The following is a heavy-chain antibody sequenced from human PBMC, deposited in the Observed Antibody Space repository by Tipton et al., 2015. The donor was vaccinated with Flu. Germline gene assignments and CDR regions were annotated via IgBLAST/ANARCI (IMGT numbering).Heavy chain of an antibody. CDR2: ISAYNGNT. D-gene: IGHD3-10*01. J-gene: IGHJ6*02. CDR1: GYTFTSYG. Sequence: QVQLVQSGPEVKKPGASVKVSCKASGYTFTSYGISWVRQAPGQGLEWMGWISAYNGNTNYAQKLQGRVTMTTDTSTSTAYMELRSLRSDDTAVYYCARGGGGRGGSSTNKGKPKKEPKSQGSATKTTATTPGAGAMGVRGRVSDDAAVFVWGGGGGGTGTKNYYYYYGMDVWGQGTTVTVSS. V-gene: IGHV1-18*01. CDR3: ARGGGGRGGSSTNKGKPKKEPKSQGSATKTTATTPGAGAMGVRGRVSDDAAVFVWGGGGGGTGTKNYYYYYGMDV.